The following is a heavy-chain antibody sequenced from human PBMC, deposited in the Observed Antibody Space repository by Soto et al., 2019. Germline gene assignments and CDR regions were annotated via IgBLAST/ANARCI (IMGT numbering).Heavy chain of an antibody. CDR2: INPSGGST. Sequence: QVQLVQSGAEVRKPGASVKISCKTSGYTFTSYYIHWLRQAPEQGLEWMGIINPSGGSTTYAQRFQGRITMTRGASTRTFYMEVNSLRSEDTAVYYCARGIAARESDYWGQGTLVTVSS. V-gene: IGHV1-46*03. CDR1: GYTFTSYY. CDR3: ARGIAARESDY. J-gene: IGHJ4*02. D-gene: IGHD6-6*01.